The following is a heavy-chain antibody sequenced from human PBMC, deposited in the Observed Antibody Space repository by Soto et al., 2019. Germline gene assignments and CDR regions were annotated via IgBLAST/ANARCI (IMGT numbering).Heavy chain of an antibody. CDR1: GFSFRTYA. V-gene: IGHV3-23*01. Sequence: EVQLLESGGGLVQPGGSLRLSCAASGFSFRTYAMTWVRQAPGKGLEWVSTITPIGGNTYYADSVKVRFTITRDNSENTLYLHMNSLRADDTAVYYCAGRYCPNGVCYTNYDYYMDIWGEGTTVTVSS. CDR3: AGRYCPNGVCYTNYDYYMDI. J-gene: IGHJ6*03. CDR2: ITPIGGNT. D-gene: IGHD2-8*01.